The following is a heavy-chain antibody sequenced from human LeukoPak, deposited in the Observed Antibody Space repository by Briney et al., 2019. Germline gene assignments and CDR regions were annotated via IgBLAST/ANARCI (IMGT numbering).Heavy chain of an antibody. V-gene: IGHV1-8*01. Sequence: ASVKVSCKASGYTFTNHDINWVRQATGQGLEWMGWMNPNSANTGYAQKFQGRVTLTWNTSISTAYMELSGLRSEDTAVYYCARNPFGELMTVDYWRQGTLVAVSS. CDR1: GYTFTNHD. D-gene: IGHD3-10*01. J-gene: IGHJ4*02. CDR2: MNPNSANT. CDR3: ARNPFGELMTVDY.